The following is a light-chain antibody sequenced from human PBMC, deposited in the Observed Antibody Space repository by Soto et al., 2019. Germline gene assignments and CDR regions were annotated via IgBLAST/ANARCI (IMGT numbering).Light chain of an antibody. CDR2: GVS. V-gene: IGLV2-14*01. CDR3: SSYTRSSTLV. CDR1: SSDVGGYNY. J-gene: IGLJ1*01. Sequence: QSVLTQPASVSGTPGQSITISCTGTSSDVGGYNYVSWYQQRPGKAPKLIIYGVSNRPSGVSNRFSGSKSGNTASLTISGLQAEDETDYYCSSYTRSSTLVFGTGTKVTVL.